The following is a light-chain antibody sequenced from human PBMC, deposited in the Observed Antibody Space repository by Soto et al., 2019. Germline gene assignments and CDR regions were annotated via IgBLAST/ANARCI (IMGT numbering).Light chain of an antibody. CDR2: EVS. CDR3: SSYTSSTTLV. Sequence: QSVLTQPASVSGSPGQSITISCTGTSSDVGGYSYVSWYQQYSGKAPKLIIYEVSNRPSRVSNRFSGSKSGNTASLTISGLQAEDEADYYCSSYTSSTTLVFGGGTKLTVL. CDR1: SSDVGGYSY. J-gene: IGLJ2*01. V-gene: IGLV2-14*01.